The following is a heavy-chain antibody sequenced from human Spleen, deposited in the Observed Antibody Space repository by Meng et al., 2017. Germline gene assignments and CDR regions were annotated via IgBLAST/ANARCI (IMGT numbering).Heavy chain of an antibody. V-gene: IGHV3-53*04. J-gene: IGHJ6*02. D-gene: IGHD3-10*01. CDR3: AGFQMGTGPAYGNGIDV. CDR1: GFTVSNKH. CDR2: ISSGGST. Sequence: GGSLRLSCVASGFTVSNKHMNWVRQAPGKGLEWVSVISSGGSTNYADSVKGRFTISRHSSQNTLYLQMNGLRGEDTAVYYCAGFQMGTGPAYGNGIDVWGQGTTVTVSS.